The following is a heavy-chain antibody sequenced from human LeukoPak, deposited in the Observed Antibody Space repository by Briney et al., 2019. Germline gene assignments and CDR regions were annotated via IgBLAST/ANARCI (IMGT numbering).Heavy chain of an antibody. V-gene: IGHV4-39*01. CDR3: ASQSRELLDAFDI. Sequence: SETLSLTCTVSGGSISSSSYYWGWIRQPPGKGLEWIGSIYYSGSTYYNPSLKSRVTISVDTSKNQFSLKLSSVTAADTAVYYCASQSRELLDAFDIWGQGTMVTVSS. J-gene: IGHJ3*02. D-gene: IGHD1-26*01. CDR2: IYYSGST. CDR1: GGSISSSSYY.